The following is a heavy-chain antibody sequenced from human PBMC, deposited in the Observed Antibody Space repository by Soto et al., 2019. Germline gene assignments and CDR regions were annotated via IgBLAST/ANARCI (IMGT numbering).Heavy chain of an antibody. Sequence: EVQLVESGGVVVQFGGSLRLSCAASGFTFDDYAMHWVRQAPGKGLEWVSSISSSSSYIYYADSVKGRFTISRDNAKNSLYLQMNSLRAEDTAVYYCARFIPGGIDYWGQGTLVTVSS. CDR3: ARFIPGGIDY. D-gene: IGHD3-16*01. CDR2: ISSSSSYI. CDR1: GFTFDDYA. V-gene: IGHV3-21*01. J-gene: IGHJ4*02.